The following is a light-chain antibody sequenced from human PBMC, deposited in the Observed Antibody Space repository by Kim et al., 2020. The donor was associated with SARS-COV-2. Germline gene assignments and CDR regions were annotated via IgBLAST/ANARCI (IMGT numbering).Light chain of an antibody. Sequence: APGKTARITSGGNNIGSKSVHWCQQKPGEAPVLVIYYDSDRPSGIPARFSGSNSGNTATLTISRVEAGDEADYYCQVWDSSSDHPVFGGGTQLTVL. CDR1: NIGSKS. V-gene: IGLV3-21*04. J-gene: IGLJ3*02. CDR2: YDS. CDR3: QVWDSSSDHPV.